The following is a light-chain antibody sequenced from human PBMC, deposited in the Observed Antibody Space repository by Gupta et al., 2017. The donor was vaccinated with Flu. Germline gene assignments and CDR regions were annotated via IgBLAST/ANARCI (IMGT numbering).Light chain of an antibody. Sequence: YVTTPPTSVSVSPGQTACITCSGDKLGINSVCWYLPTAGQPPLLVIDADEKRPSGVPERGSGSNSRNTSTLTSGGTRTKDEADYYCQTWDSATVVFGGGTKLTVL. CDR1: KLGINS. CDR3: QTWDSATVV. V-gene: IGLV3-1*01. J-gene: IGLJ2*01. CDR2: ADE.